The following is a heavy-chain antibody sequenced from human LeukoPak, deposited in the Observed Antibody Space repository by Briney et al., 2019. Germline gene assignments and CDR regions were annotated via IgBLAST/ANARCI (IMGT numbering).Heavy chain of an antibody. CDR1: GGSISSGVYY. D-gene: IGHD6-13*01. J-gene: IGHJ5*02. V-gene: IGHV4-39*07. Sequence: SQTLSLTCTVSGGSISSGVYYWSWIRQPPGKGLEWIGSIYHSGSTYYNPSLKSRVTISVDTSKNQFSLKLSSVTAADTAVYYCARGYSSSWYLNWFDPWGQGTLVTVSS. CDR3: ARGYSSSWYLNWFDP. CDR2: IYHSGST.